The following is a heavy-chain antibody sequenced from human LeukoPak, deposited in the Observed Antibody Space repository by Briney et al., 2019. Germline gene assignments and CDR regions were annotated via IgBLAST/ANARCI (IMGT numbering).Heavy chain of an antibody. CDR2: INSDGSWT. CDR3: VSFYETY. D-gene: IGHD2/OR15-2a*01. CDR1: GNYW. V-gene: IGHV3-74*01. J-gene: IGHJ4*02. Sequence: GGSLRLSCAASGNYWMHWVRQAPGKGLVWVSHINSDGSWTSYADSVKGRFTISKDNAKNTVYLQMNSLRAEDTAVYYCVSFYETYWGRGTLVTVSS.